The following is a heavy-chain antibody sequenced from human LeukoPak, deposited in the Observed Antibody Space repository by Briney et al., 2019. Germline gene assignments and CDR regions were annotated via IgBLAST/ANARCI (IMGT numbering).Heavy chain of an antibody. V-gene: IGHV3-21*01. CDR3: ARDIVVVPATRSKRGFYYYYGMDA. CDR1: GFTFSSYS. D-gene: IGHD2-2*01. Sequence: GGSLRLSCAASGFTFSSYSMNWVRQAPGKGLEWVSSISSSNTSIYYADSVEGRFTISRDNAKNSLFLQMNSLRAEDTAVYYCARDIVVVPATRSKRGFYYYYGMDAWGQGTTVTVSS. CDR2: ISSSNTSI. J-gene: IGHJ6*02.